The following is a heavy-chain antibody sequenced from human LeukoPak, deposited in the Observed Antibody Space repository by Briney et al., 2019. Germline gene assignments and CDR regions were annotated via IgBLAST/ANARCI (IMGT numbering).Heavy chain of an antibody. Sequence: ASVKVSCKASGYTLTGYYMHWVRQAPGQGLEWMGWINPNSGGTNYAQKFQGRVTMTRDTSISTAYMELSRLRSDDTAVYYCARDGDYYGSGSNFDYWGQGTLVTVSS. V-gene: IGHV1-2*02. D-gene: IGHD3-10*01. CDR2: INPNSGGT. CDR3: ARDGDYYGSGSNFDY. CDR1: GYTLTGYY. J-gene: IGHJ4*02.